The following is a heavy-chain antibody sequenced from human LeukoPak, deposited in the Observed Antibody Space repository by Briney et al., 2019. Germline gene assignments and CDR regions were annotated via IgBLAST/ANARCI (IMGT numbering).Heavy chain of an antibody. CDR2: ISGSGGST. CDR3: ARDLSGYDDNWFDP. J-gene: IGHJ5*02. V-gene: IGHV3-23*01. CDR1: GFTFSSYA. D-gene: IGHD5-12*01. Sequence: PGGSLRLSCAASGFTFSSYAMSWVRQAPGKGLEWVSAISGSGGSTYYADSVKGRFTISRDNSKNTLYLQMNSLRAEDTAVYYCARDLSGYDDNWFDPWGQGTLVTVSS.